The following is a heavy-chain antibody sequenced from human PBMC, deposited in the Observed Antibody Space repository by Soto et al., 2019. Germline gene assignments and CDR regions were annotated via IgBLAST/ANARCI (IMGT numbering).Heavy chain of an antibody. D-gene: IGHD3-22*01. CDR3: ARHPYYYDHTLPDY. V-gene: IGHV5-51*01. CDR2: IYPGDSDT. Sequence: GESLKISSQCSGYSFTSYWIGWVRQMPGKGLEWMGIIYPGDSDTRYSPSFQGQVTISADKSISTAYLQWSSLKASDTAMYYCARHPYYYDHTLPDYWGQGTLVTVSS. CDR1: GYSFTSYW. J-gene: IGHJ4*02.